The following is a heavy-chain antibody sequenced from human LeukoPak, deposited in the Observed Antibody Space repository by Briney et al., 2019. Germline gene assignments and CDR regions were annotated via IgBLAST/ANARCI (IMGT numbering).Heavy chain of an antibody. CDR1: GGTFSSYA. Sequence: ASVKVSCKASGGTFSSYAISWVRQAPGQGLEWMGRIIPILGIANYAQKFQGRVTITADKSTSTAYMELSSLRSEDTAVYYCAKVLFGELSAVGYWGQGTLVTVSS. D-gene: IGHD3-10*02. CDR3: AKVLFGELSAVGY. J-gene: IGHJ4*02. V-gene: IGHV1-69*04. CDR2: IIPILGIA.